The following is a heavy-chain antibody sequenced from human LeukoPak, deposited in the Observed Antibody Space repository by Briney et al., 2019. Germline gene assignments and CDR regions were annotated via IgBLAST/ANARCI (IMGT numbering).Heavy chain of an antibody. J-gene: IGHJ4*02. Sequence: PSETLSLTCAVYGGSFSGYYWSWIRQPPGKGLEWIGEINHSGSTNYNPSLKSRVTISVDTSKNQFSLKLSSVTAADTAVYYCARTVDTGMVDTSPKPRDHFDYWGQGTLVTVSS. CDR3: ARTVDTGMVDTSPKPRDHFDY. V-gene: IGHV4-34*01. CDR2: INHSGST. D-gene: IGHD5-18*01. CDR1: GGSFSGYY.